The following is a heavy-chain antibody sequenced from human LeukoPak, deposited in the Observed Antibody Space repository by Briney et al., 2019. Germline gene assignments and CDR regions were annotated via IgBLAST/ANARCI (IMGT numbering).Heavy chain of an antibody. CDR1: EFTFSNYA. J-gene: IGHJ4*02. CDR2: IKQDGSEK. Sequence: GGSLRLSCAASEFTFSNYAMSWVRQAPGKGLEWVANIKQDGSEKYYVDSVKGRFTISRDNAKNSLYLQMNSLRAEDTAVYYCARDTDYWGQGTLVTVSS. V-gene: IGHV3-7*01. CDR3: ARDTDY.